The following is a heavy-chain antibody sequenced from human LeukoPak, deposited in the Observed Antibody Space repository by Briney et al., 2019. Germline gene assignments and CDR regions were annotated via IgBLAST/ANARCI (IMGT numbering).Heavy chain of an antibody. CDR1: GFTFSSYA. D-gene: IGHD2-21*02. V-gene: IGHV3-23*01. J-gene: IGHJ4*02. Sequence: GGSLRLSCAASGFTFSSYAMSWVRQAPGKGLEWVSAISGSGGSTYYADSVKGRFTISRDNSKNTLYLQMNSLRAEDTAVYYCATGNCGGDCYSGYWGQGTLVTVSS. CDR2: ISGSGGST. CDR3: ATGNCGGDCYSGY.